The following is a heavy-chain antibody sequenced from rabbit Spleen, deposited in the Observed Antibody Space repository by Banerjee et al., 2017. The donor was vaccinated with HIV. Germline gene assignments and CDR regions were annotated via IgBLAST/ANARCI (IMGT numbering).Heavy chain of an antibody. CDR1: GFSFSSSYW. D-gene: IGHD1-1*01. Sequence: QEQLVESGGGLVQPEGSLALTCTASGFSFSSSYWICWVRQAPGKGLEWIACIDISNYNTWYASWAKGRFTISKTSSTTVTLQMTSLTAADTALYFCARSIDSSGGWYYFNLWGPGTLVTVS. CDR2: IDISNYNT. J-gene: IGHJ4*01. V-gene: IGHV1S45*01. CDR3: ARSIDSSGGWYYFNL.